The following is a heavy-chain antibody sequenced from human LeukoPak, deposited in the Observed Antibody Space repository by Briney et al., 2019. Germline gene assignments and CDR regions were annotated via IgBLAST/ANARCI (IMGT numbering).Heavy chain of an antibody. J-gene: IGHJ4*02. D-gene: IGHD2-21*02. V-gene: IGHV3-48*03. CDR3: ARESAVTGKPPSFDY. CDR1: GFTFSDHG. CDR2: ISRSSHTI. Sequence: GGSLRLSCAASGFTFSDHGMNWVRQAPGKGLEWLSYISRSSHTIFYADSVKGRFTISRDNAKNSLNLQMNSLRAEDTAVYYCARESAVTGKPPSFDYWGQGTLVTVSS.